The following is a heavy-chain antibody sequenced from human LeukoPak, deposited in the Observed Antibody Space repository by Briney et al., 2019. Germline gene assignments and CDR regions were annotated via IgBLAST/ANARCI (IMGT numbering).Heavy chain of an antibody. CDR1: GGTFGSYA. CDR2: TIPIFGTA. J-gene: IGHJ5*02. CDR3: ARVTVRRVYAWFDP. Sequence: ASVKVSCKASGGTFGSYAINWVRQAPGQGLEWVGGTIPIFGTANYAQKFQGRVTITADKLTNTAYMEVKSLKIEDTAVYYCARVTVRRVYAWFDPWGQGILVTVSS. D-gene: IGHD3-10*01. V-gene: IGHV1-69*06.